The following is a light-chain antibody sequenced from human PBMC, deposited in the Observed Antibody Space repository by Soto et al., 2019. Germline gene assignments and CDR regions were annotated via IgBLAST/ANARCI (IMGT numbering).Light chain of an antibody. V-gene: IGKV1-9*01. CDR2: AAS. CDR3: QHLNSSPRT. CDR1: LGVARY. Sequence: IQLTQSPSSLSASVGDRVTITCRASLGVARYLAWYQQKQGTAPKILIYAASTLPSGVPSRFSGSGSGTDFTLTISSLQPEDSATYYCQHLNSSPRTFGHGTKVDI. J-gene: IGKJ1*01.